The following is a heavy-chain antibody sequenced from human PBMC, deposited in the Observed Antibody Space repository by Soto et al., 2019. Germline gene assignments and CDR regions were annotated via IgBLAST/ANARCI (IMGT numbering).Heavy chain of an antibody. CDR2: IYYSGST. CDR3: ARVIWRVVTADENAFDI. Sequence: QVQLQESGPGLVKPSQTLSLTCTVSGGSISSGGYYWSWIRQHPGKGLEWIGYIYYSGSTYYNPSLKSRVTISVDTAKNQFSLKLSSVTAADTAVYYCARVIWRVVTADENAFDIWGQGTMVTVSS. CDR1: GGSISSGGYY. J-gene: IGHJ3*02. D-gene: IGHD3-22*01. V-gene: IGHV4-31*03.